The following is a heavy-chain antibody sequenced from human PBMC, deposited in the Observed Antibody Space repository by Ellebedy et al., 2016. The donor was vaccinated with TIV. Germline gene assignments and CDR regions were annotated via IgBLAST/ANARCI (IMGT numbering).Heavy chain of an antibody. CDR2: IYYSGNT. CDR1: GGSISSGGYY. CDR3: ARVVGTTYFDY. V-gene: IGHV4-31*03. Sequence: SETLSLXXTVSGGSISSGGYYWSWIRQHPGKGLEWIGYIYYSGNTYYNPSLKSRITISVDTSKNQFSLKLNSVTAADTAVYYCARVVGTTYFDYWGQGTLVTVSS. D-gene: IGHD6-19*01. J-gene: IGHJ4*02.